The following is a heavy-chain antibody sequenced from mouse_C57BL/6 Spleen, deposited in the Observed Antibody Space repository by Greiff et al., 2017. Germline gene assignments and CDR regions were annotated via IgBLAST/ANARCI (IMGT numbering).Heavy chain of an antibody. CDR3: ARRGNYAYAMDY. CDR2: IDPSDSYT. CDR1: GYTFTSYW. V-gene: IGHV1-69*01. Sequence: VQLQQPGAELVMPGASVKLSCKASGYTFTSYWMHWVKQRPGQGLEWIGEIDPSDSYTNYNQKFKGKSTLTVDKSSSTAYMQLSSLTSEDSAVYYCARRGNYAYAMDYWGQGTSVTVSS. D-gene: IGHD2-1*01. J-gene: IGHJ4*01.